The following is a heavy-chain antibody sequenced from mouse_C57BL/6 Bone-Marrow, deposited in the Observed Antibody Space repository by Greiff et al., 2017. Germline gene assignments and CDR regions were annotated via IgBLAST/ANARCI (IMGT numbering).Heavy chain of an antibody. V-gene: IGHV1-22*01. D-gene: IGHD2-5*01. Sequence: EVQLQQSGPELVKPGASVKMSCKASGYTFTDYNMHWVKQSHGKSLEWIGYINPNNGGTSYNQKFKGKATLTVNKSSSTAYMELRSLTSEDSAVYYCARTLYYSNYEFDYWGQGTTLTVSS. CDR3: ARTLYYSNYEFDY. CDR1: GYTFTDYN. J-gene: IGHJ2*01. CDR2: INPNNGGT.